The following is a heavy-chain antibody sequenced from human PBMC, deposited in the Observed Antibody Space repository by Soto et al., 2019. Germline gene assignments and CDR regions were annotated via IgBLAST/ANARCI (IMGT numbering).Heavy chain of an antibody. CDR1: GFTFSSYW. V-gene: IGHV3-7*03. CDR2: IKQDGSEK. J-gene: IGHJ4*02. Sequence: EVQLVESGGGLVQPGGSLRLSCAASGFTFSSYWMSWVRQAPGKGLGWVANIKQDGSEKYYVDSVKGRFTISRDNAKNSLYLQMTSLRAEDAAGFYCVRVGRVGGYWGQGTLVTVSS. D-gene: IGHD3-16*01. CDR3: VRVGRVGGY.